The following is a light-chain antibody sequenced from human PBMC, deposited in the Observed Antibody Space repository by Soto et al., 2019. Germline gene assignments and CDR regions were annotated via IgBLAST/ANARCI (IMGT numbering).Light chain of an antibody. V-gene: IGLV2-14*01. CDR2: MVS. CDR3: TSPTPGSLYV. J-gene: IGLJ1*01. Sequence: QSALTQLASVSGSPGQSITISCTGTSSDVGNYNYVSWYQQYPGRVPKLLIYMVSNRPSGVSNRFSGSKSGNTASLTISGLQAEDEADYFCTSPTPGSLYVFGTGTKLTVL. CDR1: SSDVGNYNY.